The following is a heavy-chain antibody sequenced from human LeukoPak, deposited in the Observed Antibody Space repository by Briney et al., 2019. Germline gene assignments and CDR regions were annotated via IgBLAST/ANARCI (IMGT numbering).Heavy chain of an antibody. CDR1: GGSISSSSYY. CDR2: IYYSGGT. V-gene: IGHV4-39*01. J-gene: IGHJ4*02. Sequence: SETLSLTCTVSGGSISSSSYYWGWIRQPPGKGLEWIGSIYYSGGTYYNPFLKSRVTISVDTSKNQFSLKLTSVTAADTALYYCSSNEWSGYYFDYWGQGTLVTVSS. D-gene: IGHD3-3*01. CDR3: SSNEWSGYYFDY.